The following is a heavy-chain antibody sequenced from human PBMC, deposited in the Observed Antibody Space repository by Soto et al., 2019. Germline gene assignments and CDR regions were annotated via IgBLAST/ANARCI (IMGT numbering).Heavy chain of an antibody. J-gene: IGHJ5*02. Sequence: PXXSLRLSCAASGFAFSNYAMCWVRQAPGKGLEWVSVIYSGGSTYYADSVKGRFTVSRDNSKNTLYLQMNSLRAEDTAVYYCAMRTSSGNSRLDPWGQGTLVTVSS. V-gene: IGHV3-53*01. CDR1: GFAFSNYA. CDR3: AMRTSSGNSRLDP. CDR2: IYSGGST. D-gene: IGHD6-13*01.